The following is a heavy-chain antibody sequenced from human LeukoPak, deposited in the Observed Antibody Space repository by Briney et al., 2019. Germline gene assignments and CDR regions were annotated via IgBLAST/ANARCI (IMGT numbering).Heavy chain of an antibody. CDR2: IKLDGSEK. Sequence: PGGSLRLSCVASGFTFGKYWMSWVRQAPGKGLEWVANIKLDGSEKNYVESVKGRFTLSRDNTKNSLYLQMNSLRAEDTAVFYCARDQYDTWSRRGNFDSWGQGTLVIVSS. V-gene: IGHV3-7*03. J-gene: IGHJ4*02. CDR1: GFTFGKYW. CDR3: ARDQYDTWSRRGNFDS. D-gene: IGHD3/OR15-3a*01.